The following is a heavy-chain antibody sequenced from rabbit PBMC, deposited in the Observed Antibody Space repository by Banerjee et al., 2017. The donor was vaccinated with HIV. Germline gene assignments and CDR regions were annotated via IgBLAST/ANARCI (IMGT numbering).Heavy chain of an antibody. Sequence: HLKESGGGLVQPGGSLKLSCKASGFTLSSYYMNWVRQAPGKGLEWIGYIDLVFGSTYYASWVNGRFTISSHNAQNTLYLQLNSLTAADTATYFCVRGASSTGYYSLWGQGTLVTVS. D-gene: IGHD1-1*01. CDR2: IDLVFGST. CDR3: VRGASSTGYYSL. CDR1: GFTLSSYY. J-gene: IGHJ4*01. V-gene: IGHV1S7*01.